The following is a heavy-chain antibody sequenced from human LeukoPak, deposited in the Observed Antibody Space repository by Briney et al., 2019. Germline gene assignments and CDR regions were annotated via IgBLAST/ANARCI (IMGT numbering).Heavy chain of an antibody. D-gene: IGHD3-10*01. J-gene: IGHJ3*01. CDR2: MRTDRSDK. V-gene: IGHV3-33*01. CDR3: ARGPYYNPSDAFDL. CDR1: GFIFRNFA. Sequence: GGSLRLTCAASGFIFRNFAMQWVRQAPGKGLEWVGVMRTDRSDKYYADSVKGRFTISRDNSRNVLYLQMNSLRAEDTAVYYCARGPYYNPSDAFDLWGRGTAVTVFS.